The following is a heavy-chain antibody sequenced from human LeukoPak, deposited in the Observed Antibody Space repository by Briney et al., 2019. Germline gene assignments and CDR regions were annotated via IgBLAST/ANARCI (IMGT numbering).Heavy chain of an antibody. Sequence: PGESLRLSCAASGFTVSSHSMSWVRQAPGKGLEWVSVIYTGGNTYYADSVKGRFTISRDNSKNTLYLQMNSLRAEDTALYYCAKGNWNKLEVFDYWGQGILVTVSS. CDR1: GFTVSSHS. CDR3: AKGNWNKLEVFDY. J-gene: IGHJ4*02. D-gene: IGHD1/OR15-1a*01. V-gene: IGHV3-53*01. CDR2: IYTGGNT.